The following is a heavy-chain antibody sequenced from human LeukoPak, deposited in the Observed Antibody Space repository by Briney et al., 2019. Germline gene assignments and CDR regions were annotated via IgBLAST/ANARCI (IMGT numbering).Heavy chain of an antibody. V-gene: IGHV4-59*01. D-gene: IGHD3-16*01. J-gene: IGHJ4*02. CDR3: TRGAGWLIDY. Sequence: SETLSLTCTVSDDSISDYYRGWIRQPPGKGLEWIGYFHNSGTSTYNPSLKSRVTISADTSKNQFSLKLNSLTTADTAVYYCTRGAGWLIDYWGQGVLVTVSS. CDR2: FHNSGTS. CDR1: DDSISDYY.